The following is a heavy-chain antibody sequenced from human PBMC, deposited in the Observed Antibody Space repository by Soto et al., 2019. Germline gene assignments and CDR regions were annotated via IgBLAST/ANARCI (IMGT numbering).Heavy chain of an antibody. D-gene: IGHD4-17*01. CDR3: AREDYGDYSYYYYGMDV. J-gene: IGHJ6*02. CDR1: GGTFSSYA. CDR2: IIPIFGTA. Sequence: QVQLVQSGAEVKKPGSSVKVSCKASGGTFSSYAISWVRQAPGQGLEWMGGIIPIFGTANYAQKFQGRVTITADKSTSTAYMELSSLRSVDTAVYYCAREDYGDYSYYYYGMDVWGQGTTVTVSS. V-gene: IGHV1-69*06.